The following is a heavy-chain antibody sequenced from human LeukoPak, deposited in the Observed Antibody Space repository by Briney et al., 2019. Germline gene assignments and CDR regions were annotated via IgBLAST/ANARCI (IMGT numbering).Heavy chain of an antibody. CDR2: ISSSSSYI. V-gene: IGHV3-21*01. Sequence: GSLRLSCAASGFTFSSYSMNWVRQAPGKGLEWVSSISSSSSYIYYADSVKGRFTISRDNAKNSLYLQMNSLRAEDTAVYYCARDQGIAAAGYYYYYYMDVWGKGTTVTVSS. D-gene: IGHD6-13*01. J-gene: IGHJ6*03. CDR1: GFTFSSYS. CDR3: ARDQGIAAAGYYYYYYMDV.